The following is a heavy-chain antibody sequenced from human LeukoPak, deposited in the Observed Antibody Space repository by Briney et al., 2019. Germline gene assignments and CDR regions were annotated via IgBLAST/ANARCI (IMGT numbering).Heavy chain of an antibody. CDR1: GYTFTSYG. V-gene: IGHV1-18*01. Sequence: VASVKVSCKASGYTFTSYGISWVRQAPGQGLEWMGWISAYNGNTNYAQKLQGRVTMTTDTSTSTAYMELRSLRSDDTAVYYCGRDPLYGSGSWYYYYYMDVWGKGTTVTISS. J-gene: IGHJ6*03. CDR2: ISAYNGNT. CDR3: GRDPLYGSGSWYYYYYMDV. D-gene: IGHD3-10*01.